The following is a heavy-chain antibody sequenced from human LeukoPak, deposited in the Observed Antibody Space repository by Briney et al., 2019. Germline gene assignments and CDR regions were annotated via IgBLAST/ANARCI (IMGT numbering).Heavy chain of an antibody. V-gene: IGHV4-39*01. CDR2: IYYSGST. Sequence: SGTLSLTCTVSGGSISSSSYYWGWIRQPPGKGLEWIGSIYYSGSTYYNPSLKSRVTISVDTSKNQFSLKLSSVTAADTAVYYCARQWELLYRNAFDIWGQGTMVTVSS. CDR1: GGSISSSSYY. CDR3: ARQWELLYRNAFDI. D-gene: IGHD1-26*01. J-gene: IGHJ3*02.